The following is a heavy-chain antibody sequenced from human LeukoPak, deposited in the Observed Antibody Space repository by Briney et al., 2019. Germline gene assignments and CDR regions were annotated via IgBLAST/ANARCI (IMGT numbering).Heavy chain of an antibody. Sequence: GASVKVSCKVSGYTLTDLSMHWVRQTPGKGLEWMGGFDPEDGETIYAQKFQGRVTMTEDTSTDAAYLELSSLKSEDTAVYYCATDRDIVAVPAALGYWGQGTLVTVSS. CDR2: FDPEDGET. D-gene: IGHD2-2*01. V-gene: IGHV1-24*01. J-gene: IGHJ4*02. CDR1: GYTLTDLS. CDR3: ATDRDIVAVPAALGY.